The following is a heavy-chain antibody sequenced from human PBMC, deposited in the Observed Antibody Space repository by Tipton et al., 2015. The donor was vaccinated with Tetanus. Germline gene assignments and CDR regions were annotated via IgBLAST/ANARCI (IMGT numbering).Heavy chain of an antibody. V-gene: IGHV4-31*02. Sequence: LRLSCTVSGASINSGGYIWTWVRQHPGKGLEWIGNIYYTERPSYTPSLKSRVSISVDTSKNQFSLSLSSVPAADAAVYYCAMGLPREPFYFDYWGQGKLVTVAS. CDR1: GASINSGGYI. CDR3: AMGLPREPFYFDY. D-gene: IGHD3-16*01. CDR2: IYYTERP. J-gene: IGHJ4*02.